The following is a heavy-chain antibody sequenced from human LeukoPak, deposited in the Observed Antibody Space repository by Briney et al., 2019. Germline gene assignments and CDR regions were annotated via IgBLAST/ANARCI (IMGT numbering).Heavy chain of an antibody. J-gene: IGHJ6*02. D-gene: IGHD4-23*01. V-gene: IGHV3-11*01. Sequence: GGSLRLSCAASGFTFSDYYMSWIRQAPGKGLEWVSYISSSGSTIYYADSVKGRFTISRDNAKNSLYLQMNSLRAEDTAVYYCARGKPHYGGNSSPSGYYYGMDVWGQGTTVTVSS. CDR2: ISSSGSTI. CDR1: GFTFSDYY. CDR3: ARGKPHYGGNSSPSGYYYGMDV.